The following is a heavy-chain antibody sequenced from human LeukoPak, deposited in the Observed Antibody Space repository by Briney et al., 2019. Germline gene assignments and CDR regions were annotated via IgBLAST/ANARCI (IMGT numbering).Heavy chain of an antibody. D-gene: IGHD3-10*01. CDR1: AFTFSIYG. V-gene: IGHV3-23*01. CDR2: VTDSGDST. J-gene: IGHJ3*01. CDR3: AKDSYTLIRGVRTDDSFYV. Sequence: QTGGSLRLSCAASAFTFSIYGTSCVRQAPGNGLEWVSVVTDSGDSTFYADSVKGRFFISRDNSKNTVYLQMNGLRGEDTALYYCAKDSYTLIRGVRTDDSFYVWGQGTMVTVS.